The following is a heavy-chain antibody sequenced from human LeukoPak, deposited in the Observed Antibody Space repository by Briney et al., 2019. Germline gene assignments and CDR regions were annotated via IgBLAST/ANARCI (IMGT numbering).Heavy chain of an antibody. Sequence: SSETLSLTCTVSGGSISSYYWSWIRQPPGKGLEWIGYIYYSGSTNYNPPLKSRVTISVDTSKNQFSLKLSSVTAADTAVYCCARDYAYYGSGSYYPKAYFDYWGQGTLVTVSS. J-gene: IGHJ4*02. V-gene: IGHV4-59*01. D-gene: IGHD3-10*01. CDR2: IYYSGST. CDR3: ARDYAYYGSGSYYPKAYFDY. CDR1: GGSISSYY.